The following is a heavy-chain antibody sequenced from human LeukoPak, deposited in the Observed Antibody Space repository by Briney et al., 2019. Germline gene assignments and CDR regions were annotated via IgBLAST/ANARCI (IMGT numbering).Heavy chain of an antibody. Sequence: SETLSLTCTVSGRSISSSGYYWGWIRQPPGKGLEWIGSIYYSGSTYYNPSLKSRVTISVDTSKNQFSLKLSSVTAADTAVYYCARTVTAIAPWYFDYWGQGTLVTVSS. CDR2: IYYSGST. V-gene: IGHV4-39*01. J-gene: IGHJ4*02. D-gene: IGHD2-21*02. CDR1: GRSISSSGYY. CDR3: ARTVTAIAPWYFDY.